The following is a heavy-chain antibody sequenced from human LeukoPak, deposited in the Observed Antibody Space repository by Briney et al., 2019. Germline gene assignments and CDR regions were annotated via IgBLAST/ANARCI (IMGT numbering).Heavy chain of an antibody. CDR1: GFTFSTHS. V-gene: IGHV3-21*05. Sequence: GGSLTLSCAASGFTFSTHSMNWVRQAPGKGMEWVSYINHDGNDIYYGESVKGRFTISRDNAKNSLYLQMHTLRAEDTAAYYCAGDGTGVLPGDAFDIWSQGTMVTVSS. J-gene: IGHJ3*02. CDR2: INHDGNDI. D-gene: IGHD1-1*01. CDR3: AGDGTGVLPGDAFDI.